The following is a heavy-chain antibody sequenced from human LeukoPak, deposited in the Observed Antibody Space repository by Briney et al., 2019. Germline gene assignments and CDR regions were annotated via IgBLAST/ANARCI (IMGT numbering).Heavy chain of an antibody. CDR2: INHSGST. D-gene: IGHD3-10*01. CDR1: GRSFSGYY. CDR3: ARGPRFYGSGSYFDY. Sequence: SETLSLTCAVYGRSFSGYYWSWIRQPPGKGLEWIGEINHSGSTNYNPSLKSRVTISVDTSKNQFSLKLSSVTAADTAVYYCARGPRFYGSGSYFDYWGQGTLVTVSS. J-gene: IGHJ4*02. V-gene: IGHV4-34*01.